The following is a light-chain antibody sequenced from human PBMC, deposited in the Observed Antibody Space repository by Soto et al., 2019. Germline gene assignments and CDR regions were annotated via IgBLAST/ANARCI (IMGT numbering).Light chain of an antibody. CDR3: ISYRSGTTLV. Sequence: QSALTQPASVSGSPGQSISISCTGTSSDVGGYNYVSWYQQHPGKAPKLIIYEVTNRPPGVSNRFSGSKPGNTASLTISGLQAEDEADYYCISYRSGTTLVFGGGTKLTVL. J-gene: IGLJ3*02. V-gene: IGLV2-14*01. CDR2: EVT. CDR1: SSDVGGYNY.